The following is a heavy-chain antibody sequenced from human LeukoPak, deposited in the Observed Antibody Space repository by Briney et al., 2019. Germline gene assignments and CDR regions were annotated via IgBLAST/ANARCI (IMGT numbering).Heavy chain of an antibody. CDR2: IYHSGRT. Sequence: PSETLSLTCSVSAVSVSRSDSYWDWIRQPPGKGLECIGPIYHSGRTYYSPSLKTRVTMSVDPSNNQFSLNVRSVTAADTAVYYCARRRYYDGSGYLEWGQGTLLSVSS. V-gene: IGHV4-39*01. CDR1: AVSVSRSDSY. CDR3: ARRRYYDGSGYLE. J-gene: IGHJ1*01. D-gene: IGHD3-22*01.